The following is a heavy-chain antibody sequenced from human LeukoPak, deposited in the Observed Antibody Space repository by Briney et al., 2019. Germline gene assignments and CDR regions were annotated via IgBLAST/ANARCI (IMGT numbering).Heavy chain of an antibody. CDR3: ARGSYGDFIYFDY. J-gene: IGHJ4*02. CDR2: IWYDGSNK. Sequence: GRSLRLSCAASGFTFSSYGMHWARQAPGKGLEWVAVIWYDGSNKYYADSVKGRFTISRDNSKNTLYLQMNSLRAEDTAVYYCARGSYGDFIYFDYWGQGTLVTVSS. CDR1: GFTFSSYG. V-gene: IGHV3-33*01. D-gene: IGHD4-17*01.